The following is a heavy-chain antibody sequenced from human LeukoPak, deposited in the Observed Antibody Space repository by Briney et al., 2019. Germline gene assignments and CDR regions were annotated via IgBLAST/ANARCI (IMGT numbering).Heavy chain of an antibody. V-gene: IGHV4-59*12. CDR2: IYYSGST. J-gene: IGHJ3*02. D-gene: IGHD2-15*01. CDR1: GGSISSYY. CDR3: ARDRLRDAFDI. Sequence: SETLSLTCTVSGGSISSYYWSWIRQPPGKGLEWIGYIYYSGSTNYNPSLKSRVTMSVDTSKNQFSLKLSSVTAADTAVYYCARDRLRDAFDIWGQGTMVTVSS.